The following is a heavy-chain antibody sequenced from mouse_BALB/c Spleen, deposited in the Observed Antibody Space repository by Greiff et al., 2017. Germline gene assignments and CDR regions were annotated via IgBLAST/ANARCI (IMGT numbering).Heavy chain of an antibody. CDR1: GFSLTGYG. CDR2: IWGDGST. D-gene: IGHD4-1*01. Sequence: QVQLQQSGPGLVAPSQSLSITCTVSGFSLTGYGVNWVRQPPGKGLEWLGMIWGDGSTDYNSALKSRLSISKDNSKSQVFLKMNSLQTDDTARYYCARNWEDFYYAMDYWGQGTSVTVSS. CDR3: ARNWEDFYYAMDY. V-gene: IGHV2-6-7*01. J-gene: IGHJ4*01.